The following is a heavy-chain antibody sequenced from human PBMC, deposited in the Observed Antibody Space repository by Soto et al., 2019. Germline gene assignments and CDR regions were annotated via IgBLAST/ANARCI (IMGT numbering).Heavy chain of an antibody. CDR2: INPNSGGT. V-gene: IGHV1-2*02. J-gene: IGHJ4*02. Sequence: SGAEVKKPXASVXVSCKASGYTFTXXXXHWVRQAXXXGLEWMGWINPNSGGTNYAQKFQGRVTMTRDTSISTAYMELSRLRSDDTAVYYCAREAHYDFWSGYDYWGQGTLVTVSS. CDR3: AREAHYDFWSGYDY. CDR1: GYTFTXXX. D-gene: IGHD3-3*01.